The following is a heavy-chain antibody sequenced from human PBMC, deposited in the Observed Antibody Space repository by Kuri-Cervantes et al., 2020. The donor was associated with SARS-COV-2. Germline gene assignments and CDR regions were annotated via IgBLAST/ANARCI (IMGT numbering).Heavy chain of an antibody. CDR1: GGSISSYY. J-gene: IGHJ3*02. D-gene: IGHD3-3*01. V-gene: IGHV4-59*01. CDR2: IYYSGTT. Sequence: SETLSLTCTVSGGSISSYYGSWIRQPPGKGLEYIGYIYYSGTTNYNPSLKSRVTISVDTSKNQFSLKLSSVTAADTAVYYCARDRPDYDFWSGYYYDAFDIWGQGTMVTVSS. CDR3: ARDRPDYDFWSGYYYDAFDI.